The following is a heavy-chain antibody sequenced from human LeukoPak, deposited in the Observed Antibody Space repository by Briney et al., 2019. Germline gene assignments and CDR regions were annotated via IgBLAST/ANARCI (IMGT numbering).Heavy chain of an antibody. J-gene: IGHJ4*02. CDR1: GGSISGYY. CDR2: IYSSGSA. Sequence: PSETQSLTCTVSGGSISGYYWSWVRQPAGKGLEWIGRIYSSGSANYNPSLKSRVTMSVDTSNNQFSLKLTSVSAADTAVYYCAREYGDLDYWGQGTLVTVSS. D-gene: IGHD4-17*01. CDR3: AREYGDLDY. V-gene: IGHV4-4*07.